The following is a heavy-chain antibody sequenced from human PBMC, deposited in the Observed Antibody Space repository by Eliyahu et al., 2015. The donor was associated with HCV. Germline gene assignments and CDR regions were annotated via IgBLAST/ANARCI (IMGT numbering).Heavy chain of an antibody. CDR1: GDYXSSNNNY. D-gene: IGHD3-16*01. J-gene: IGHJ5*02. CDR2: VYYTGTT. CDR3: ARQVGRVWGSFSWFDP. Sequence: QVQLQESGPGLVKPSETLSLTCSVSGDYXSSNNNYWAWIRQSPEKGLXWIGSVYYTGTTYYNPSLKSRVSISXDTSRNHFSLNLNSVTAADTAIYYCARQVGRVWGSFSWFDPWGQGTLVTVSS. V-gene: IGHV4-39*01.